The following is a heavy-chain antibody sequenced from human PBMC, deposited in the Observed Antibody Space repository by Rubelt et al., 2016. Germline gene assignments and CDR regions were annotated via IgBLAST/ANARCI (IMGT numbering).Heavy chain of an antibody. J-gene: IGHJ4*02. CDR3: ARVGDRDYGHY. V-gene: IGHV4-31*03. CDR1: GGYITSGGYY. D-gene: IGHD4-17*01. CDR2: IFSSGTT. Sequence: VQLQESGPGLVTSSQTLSLTCTVSGGYITSGGYYWTWIRQHPGKGLEWIGYIFSSGTTYYNPSLRSRVVISTDASRNQFSLKLGAGTAAETAIYYCARVGDRDYGHYWGQGTLVTVSS.